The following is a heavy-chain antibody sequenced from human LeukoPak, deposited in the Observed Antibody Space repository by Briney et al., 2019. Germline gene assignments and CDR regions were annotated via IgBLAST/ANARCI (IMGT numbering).Heavy chain of an antibody. J-gene: IGHJ4*02. CDR1: GSTFSSSA. V-gene: IGHV3-23*01. D-gene: IGHD1-26*01. CDR2: ISSSGGST. Sequence: HPGGSLRLSCVASGSASGSTFSSSAMTWVRQAPGKGLEWVSTISSSGGSTYYADSMKGRFTISRDNSKTTLYLQMNSLRAEDTATYYCATGSGNYYYYFDYWGQGTLVTVSS. CDR3: ATGSGNYYYYFDY.